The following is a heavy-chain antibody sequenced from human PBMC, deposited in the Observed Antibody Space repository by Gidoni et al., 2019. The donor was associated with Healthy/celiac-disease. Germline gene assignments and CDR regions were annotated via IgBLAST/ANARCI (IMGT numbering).Heavy chain of an antibody. CDR2: IYYSGRT. CDR3: ARHPKWMFDY. V-gene: IGHV4-39*01. D-gene: IGHD2-2*03. CDR1: GGSIRSSSYY. J-gene: IGHJ4*02. Sequence: QLQLQESGPGLVKPSEPLSLTCTVSGGSIRSSSYYWGWIRQPPGKGLEWIGGIYYSGRTYYNPSLKSRVTISVDTSKNQFSLKLSSVTAADTAVYYCARHPKWMFDYWGQGTLVTVSS.